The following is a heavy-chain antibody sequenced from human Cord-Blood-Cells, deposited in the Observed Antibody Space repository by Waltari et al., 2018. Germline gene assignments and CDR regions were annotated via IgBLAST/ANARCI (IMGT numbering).Heavy chain of an antibody. Sequence: QVQLQQWGAGLLKPSETLSLPCAVYGGSFSGYYWRWLRQPPGKGLEWIGEINHSGSTNYNPSLKSRVTISVDTSKNQFSLKLSSVTAADTAVYYCARGQGSSGWYDYWGQGTLVTVSS. CDR1: GGSFSGYY. CDR2: INHSGST. CDR3: ARGQGSSGWYDY. V-gene: IGHV4-34*01. J-gene: IGHJ4*02. D-gene: IGHD6-19*01.